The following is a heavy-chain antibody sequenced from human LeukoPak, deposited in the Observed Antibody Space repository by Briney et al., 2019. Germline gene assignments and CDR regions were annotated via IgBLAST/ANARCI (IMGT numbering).Heavy chain of an antibody. CDR3: AREIRVGATFDAFDI. CDR1: GYSISSSYY. J-gene: IGHJ3*02. V-gene: IGHV4-38-2*02. D-gene: IGHD1-26*01. CDR2: IYYSGST. Sequence: SETLSLTCSVSGYSISSSYYWGWIRQPPGKGLEWIGSIYYSGSTYYNPSLKSRVTISVDTSKNQFSLKLSSVTAADTAVYYCAREIRVGATFDAFDIWGQGTMVTVSS.